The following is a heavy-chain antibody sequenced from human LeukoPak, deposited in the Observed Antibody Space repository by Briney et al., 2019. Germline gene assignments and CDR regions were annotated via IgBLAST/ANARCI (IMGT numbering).Heavy chain of an antibody. Sequence: SETLSLTCTVSGGSINIGSHYWSWIRQPAGKGLEWIGRISTSGSTNYNPSLKSRVTMSVDTSKNQFSLMLSSVTAADTALYYCARVQETPMGSYFDSWGQGTLVTVSS. D-gene: IGHD5-18*01. CDR2: ISTSGST. CDR1: GGSINIGSHY. V-gene: IGHV4-61*02. CDR3: ARVQETPMGSYFDS. J-gene: IGHJ4*02.